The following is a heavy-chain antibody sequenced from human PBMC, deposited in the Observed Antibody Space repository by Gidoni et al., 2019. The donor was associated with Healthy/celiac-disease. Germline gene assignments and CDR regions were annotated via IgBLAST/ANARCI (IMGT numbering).Heavy chain of an antibody. Sequence: EVPLLESGGGLVQPGGSLRLSCAASGFTFSSSAMSWVRQAPGKGLEWVSAISGSGGSTYYADSVKGRFTISRDNSKNTLYLQMNSLRAEDTAVYYCAKDYYDSSGYSTYYFDYWGQGTLVTVSS. CDR2: ISGSGGST. CDR1: GFTFSSSA. J-gene: IGHJ4*02. CDR3: AKDYYDSSGYSTYYFDY. D-gene: IGHD3-22*01. V-gene: IGHV3-23*01.